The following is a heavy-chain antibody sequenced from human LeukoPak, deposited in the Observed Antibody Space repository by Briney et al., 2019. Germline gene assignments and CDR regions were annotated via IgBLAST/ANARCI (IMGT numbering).Heavy chain of an antibody. CDR2: INHSGRT. J-gene: IGHJ4*02. CDR3: ARAGDSSGYSDY. CDR1: GGSISSYY. D-gene: IGHD3-22*01. V-gene: IGHV4-34*01. Sequence: PSETLSLTCTVSGGSISSYYWSWIRQPPGKGLEWIGEINHSGRTNYNPSLKSRVTISVDTSKNQFSLKLSSVTAADTAVYYCARAGDSSGYSDYWGQGTLVTVSS.